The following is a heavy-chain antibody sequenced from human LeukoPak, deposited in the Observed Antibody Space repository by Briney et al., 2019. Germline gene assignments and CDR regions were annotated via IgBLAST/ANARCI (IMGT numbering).Heavy chain of an antibody. J-gene: IGHJ4*02. CDR3: ARDSATDY. V-gene: IGHV3-74*01. D-gene: IGHD3-10*01. CDR1: GFTFNIYW. CDR2: ISGDGNST. Sequence: AGGSLRLSCAASGFTFNIYWMHWVRQAPGKGLVWVSRISGDGNSTDYADSVKGRFTISRDNAKNMLYLEMNSLRAEDTAMYYCARDSATDYWGQGTLVTVS.